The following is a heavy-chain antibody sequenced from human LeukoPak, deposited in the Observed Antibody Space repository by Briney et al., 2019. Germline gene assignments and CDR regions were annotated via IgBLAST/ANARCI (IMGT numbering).Heavy chain of an antibody. CDR2: INHSGST. CDR3: ASEPGIAAAGTFDY. CDR1: GGSFSGYY. Sequence: SETLSLTCAVYGGSFSGYYWSWIRQPPGKGLEWIGEINHSGSTNYNPSLKSRVIISVDTSKNQFSLKLSSVTAADTAVYYCASEPGIAAAGTFDYWGQGTLVTVSS. V-gene: IGHV4-34*01. D-gene: IGHD6-13*01. J-gene: IGHJ4*02.